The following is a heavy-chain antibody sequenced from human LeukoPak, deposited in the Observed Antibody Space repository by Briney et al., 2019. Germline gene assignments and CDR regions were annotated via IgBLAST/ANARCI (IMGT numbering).Heavy chain of an antibody. V-gene: IGHV1-46*01. Sequence: ASVKVSCKASGYTFTSYYMHWVRQAPGQGLEWMGIINPSDSSTIYAQKFQGRVTMTRDTSTSTVYMELSSLRSEDTAVYYCARSWEQWPVDYWGQGTLVTVSS. CDR2: INPSDSST. D-gene: IGHD6-19*01. CDR1: GYTFTSYY. J-gene: IGHJ4*02. CDR3: ARSWEQWPVDY.